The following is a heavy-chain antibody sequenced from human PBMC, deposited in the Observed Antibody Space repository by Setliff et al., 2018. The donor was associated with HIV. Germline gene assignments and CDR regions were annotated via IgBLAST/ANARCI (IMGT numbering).Heavy chain of an antibody. D-gene: IGHD6-13*01. Sequence: ASVKVSCKASGYTFNNFDINWVRQTAGQGLEWVGWMNPKTGNTGYAHRFQGRVSITRSTSTGTAYMELTGLKPEDTAAYFCARIAVGGSHGPDYHMDVWGGRPVVTVSS. CDR1: GYTFNNFD. CDR2: MNPKTGNT. V-gene: IGHV1-8*03. J-gene: IGHJ6*03. CDR3: ARIAVGGSHGPDYHMDV.